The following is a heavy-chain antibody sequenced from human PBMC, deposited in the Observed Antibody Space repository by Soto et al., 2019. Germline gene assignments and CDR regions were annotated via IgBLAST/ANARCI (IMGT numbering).Heavy chain of an antibody. D-gene: IGHD6-13*01. CDR2: IIPIFGAA. CDR3: ARELRITAAGPRPYDY. Sequence: QVQLVQSGAEVKKPGSSVKVSCKASGDTFNSYAVNWVRQAPGQGLEWMGGIIPIFGAANYAQKFQGRVTITADESTRTVYMELRSLRSDDTAVFYCARELRITAAGPRPYDYWGQGTLVTVSS. CDR1: GDTFNSYA. J-gene: IGHJ4*02. V-gene: IGHV1-69*12.